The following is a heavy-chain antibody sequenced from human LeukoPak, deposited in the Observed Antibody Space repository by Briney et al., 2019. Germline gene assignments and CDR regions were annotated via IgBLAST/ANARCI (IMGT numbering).Heavy chain of an antibody. CDR3: ARDRRVGATRAYYYYYGVDV. CDR2: IYYSGST. V-gene: IGHV4-59*01. CDR1: GGSISSYY. Sequence: SETLSLTCTVSGGSISSYYWSWIRQPPGKGLEWIGYIYYSGSTNYNPSLKSRVTISVDTSENQFSLKLSSVTAADTAVYYCARDRRVGATRAYYYYYGVDVWGQGTTVTVSS. D-gene: IGHD1-26*01. J-gene: IGHJ6*02.